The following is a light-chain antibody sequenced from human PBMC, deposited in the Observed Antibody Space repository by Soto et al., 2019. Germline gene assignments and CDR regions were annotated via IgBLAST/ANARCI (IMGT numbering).Light chain of an antibody. V-gene: IGLV3-21*02. J-gene: IGLJ2*01. CDR3: QVGDSTTDRVV. CDR2: EDS. Sequence: SYELTQPPSLSVAPGQTATITCGGNNIGSKGVHWYQQRPGQAPVLVVFEDSDRPSGIPERFTGSNSGNTATLTISRVEAGDEADYYCQVGDSTTDRVVFGGGTKLTVL. CDR1: NIGSKG.